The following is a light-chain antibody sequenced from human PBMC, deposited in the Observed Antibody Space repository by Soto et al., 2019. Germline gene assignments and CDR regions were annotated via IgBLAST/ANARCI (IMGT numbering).Light chain of an antibody. J-gene: IGKJ1*01. CDR3: QQYGSSPPRT. V-gene: IGKV3-20*01. CDR2: GAS. CDR1: QSVSSSY. Sequence: IVLTQSPCTLSMSPGERATLSCRASQSVSSSYLAWYQQKPGQAPRLLIYGASSRATGIPDRFSGSGSGTDFTLTISRLEPEDFAVYYCQQYGSSPPRTFGQRAKV.